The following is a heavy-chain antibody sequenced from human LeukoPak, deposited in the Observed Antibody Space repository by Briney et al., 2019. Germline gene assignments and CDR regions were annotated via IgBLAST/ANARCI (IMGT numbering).Heavy chain of an antibody. J-gene: IGHJ4*02. CDR2: ISGGGGST. D-gene: IGHD2-15*01. CDR3: AKDRGRMWVQVAN. Sequence: TGGSLRLSCAASGFTFSSYAMSWVRQAPGKGLEWVSGISGGGGSTYYADSVKGRFTISRDNSKNTLYLQMNSLRVEDTAVYYCAKDRGRMWVQVANWGQGTLVTVSS. V-gene: IGHV3-23*01. CDR1: GFTFSSYA.